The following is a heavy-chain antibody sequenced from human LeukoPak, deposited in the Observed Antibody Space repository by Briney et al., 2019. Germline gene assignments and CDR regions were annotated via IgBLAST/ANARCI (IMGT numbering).Heavy chain of an antibody. CDR1: GFTFSNAW. Sequence: PGGSLRLSCAASGFTFSNAWMSWVRQAPGKGLEWVGRIKSKTDGGTTDYAAPVKGRFTISRDDSKNTLYLQMNSLKTEDTAVYYCTTDTPLWSGYTNWGQGTLVTVSS. CDR2: IKSKTDGGTT. V-gene: IGHV3-15*01. J-gene: IGHJ4*02. CDR3: TTDTPLWSGYTN. D-gene: IGHD3-3*01.